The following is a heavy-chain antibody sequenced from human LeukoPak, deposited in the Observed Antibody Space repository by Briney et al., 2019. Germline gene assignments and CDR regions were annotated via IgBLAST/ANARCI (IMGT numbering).Heavy chain of an antibody. Sequence: ESGPTLVKPTQTLTLTCTFSGFSLGASGMGVGWIRQPPGKALEWLALIYWDDDKRYSPSLKSRLAITKDTSKNQVVLTMTNMDPVDTATYYCAHIKIHYYDRYPDYWGQGTLVTVSS. CDR3: AHIKIHYYDRYPDY. CDR2: IYWDDDK. CDR1: GFSLGASGMG. J-gene: IGHJ4*02. D-gene: IGHD3-22*01. V-gene: IGHV2-5*02.